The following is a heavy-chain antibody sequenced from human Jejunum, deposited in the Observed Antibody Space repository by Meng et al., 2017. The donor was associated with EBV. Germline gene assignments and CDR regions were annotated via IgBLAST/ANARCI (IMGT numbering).Heavy chain of an antibody. CDR1: GYTFTSND. Sequence: QGQLVPSGAGVKKPGASVKVTCKASGYTFTSNDINWVRQATGQGLEWIVWMNPSSDDTGFAQKFQGRVTVTRDNSINTAYMELSSLTSDDTAVYYCARAVGAAGSMVNFDYWGQGTLVTVSS. CDR2: MNPSSDDT. J-gene: IGHJ4*02. CDR3: ARAVGAAGSMVNFDY. V-gene: IGHV1-8*01. D-gene: IGHD6-13*01.